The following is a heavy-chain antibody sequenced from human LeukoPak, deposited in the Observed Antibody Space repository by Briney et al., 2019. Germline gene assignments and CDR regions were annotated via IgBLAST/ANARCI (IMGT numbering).Heavy chain of an antibody. CDR3: ARRSLQRWLHPYNWFDP. CDR1: GFTFSSYS. CDR2: ISSSSSYI. D-gene: IGHD5-24*01. V-gene: IGHV3-21*01. J-gene: IGHJ5*02. Sequence: GGSLRLSCAASGFTFSSYSMNWVRQAPGKGLEWVSSISSSSSYIYYADSVKGRFTISRDNAKNSLYLQMNSLTAADTAVYYCARRSLQRWLHPYNWFDPWGQGTLVTVSS.